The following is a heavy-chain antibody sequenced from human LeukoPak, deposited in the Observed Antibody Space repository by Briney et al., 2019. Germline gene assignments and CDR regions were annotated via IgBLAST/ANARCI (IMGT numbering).Heavy chain of an antibody. Sequence: SETLSLTCTVSGGSISGYSWSWIRQPARRGLEWIGRIYASGKTTYNPSFKSRVTLSVDTSTNQFSLNLNSVTAADTALYYCARERRAGYSDYWGQGTLVTVSS. CDR2: IYASGKT. J-gene: IGHJ4*02. CDR3: ARERRAGYSDY. D-gene: IGHD5-24*01. CDR1: GGSISGYS. V-gene: IGHV4-4*07.